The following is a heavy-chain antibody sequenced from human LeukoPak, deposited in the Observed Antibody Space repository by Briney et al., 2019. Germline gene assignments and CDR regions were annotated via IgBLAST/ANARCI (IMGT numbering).Heavy chain of an antibody. D-gene: IGHD5-18*01. CDR2: IYYSGST. V-gene: IGHV4-39*07. J-gene: IGHJ4*02. Sequence: PSETLSLTCTVSGGSISSSSYYWGWIRQPPGKGLEWIGSIYYSGSTYYNPSLKSRVTISVDTSKNQFSLKLSSVTAADTAVYYCAICSYGYRLFDYWGQGTLVTVSS. CDR3: AICSYGYRLFDY. CDR1: GGSISSSSYY.